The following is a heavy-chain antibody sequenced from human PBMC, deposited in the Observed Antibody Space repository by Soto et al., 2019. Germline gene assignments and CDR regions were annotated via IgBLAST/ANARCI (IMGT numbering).Heavy chain of an antibody. CDR2: ISGSGGST. V-gene: IGHV3-23*01. Sequence: PGGSLRLSCAASGFTFSSYAMSWVRQAPGKGLEWVSAISGSGGSTYYADSVKGRFTISRDNSKNTLYLQMNSLRAEDTAVYYCAKNRYYDILTGYYDYYYGMDVWGQGTTVTVSS. CDR1: GFTFSSYA. CDR3: AKNRYYDILTGYYDYYYGMDV. D-gene: IGHD3-9*01. J-gene: IGHJ6*02.